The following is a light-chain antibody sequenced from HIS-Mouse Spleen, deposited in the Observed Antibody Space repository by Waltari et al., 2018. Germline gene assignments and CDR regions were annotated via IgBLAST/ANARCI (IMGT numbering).Light chain of an antibody. CDR1: ALPKKY. CDR3: YSTDSSGNHRV. CDR2: EDS. J-gene: IGLJ2*01. V-gene: IGLV3-10*01. Sequence: SYELTQPPSVSVSPGQTARITCSGDALPKKYAFWYQQKSGRGPVQVIYEDSKRPSGIPERFSGSSSGTMATLTISGAQVEDEADYYCYSTDSSGNHRVFGGGTKLTVL.